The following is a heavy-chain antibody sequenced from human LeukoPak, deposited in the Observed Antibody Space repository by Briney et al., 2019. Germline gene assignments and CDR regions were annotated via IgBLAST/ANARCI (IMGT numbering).Heavy chain of an antibody. J-gene: IGHJ4*02. CDR1: GFTFSSYA. Sequence: GGSLRLSCAASGFTFSSYAMSWVRQAPGKGLEWVSGISGSGGSTYYADSVKGRFTISRDNSKNTVYLQMNSLRTEDTAVYYCAKGALYTLYFFDYWGQGTLVTVSS. D-gene: IGHD2-2*02. V-gene: IGHV3-23*01. CDR2: ISGSGGST. CDR3: AKGALYTLYFFDY.